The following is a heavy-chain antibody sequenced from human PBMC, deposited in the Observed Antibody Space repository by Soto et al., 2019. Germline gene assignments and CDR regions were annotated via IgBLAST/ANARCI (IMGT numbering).Heavy chain of an antibody. CDR3: ASDYYGMHV. Sequence: EVQLLESGGGLVQPGGSLRLSCAASKFTFSSYAMNWVRQAPGKGLEWVSAISGSGGSPVYADSVKGRFTISRDNSRNTLYLQINSLRAEDTAVYYCASDYYGMHVWGQGTTVTVSS. CDR1: KFTFSSYA. J-gene: IGHJ6*02. CDR2: ISGSGGSP. V-gene: IGHV3-23*01.